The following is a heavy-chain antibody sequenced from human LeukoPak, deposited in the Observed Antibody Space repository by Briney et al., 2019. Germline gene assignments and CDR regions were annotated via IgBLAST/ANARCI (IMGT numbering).Heavy chain of an antibody. CDR2: IRYDGRNK. V-gene: IGHV3-30*02. D-gene: IGHD1-26*01. CDR3: AKDSLRERIVGSTTRGVNDY. J-gene: IGHJ4*02. Sequence: GGSLRLSCAASGFSFSSYGMHWVRQAPGKGLEWVAFIRYDGRNKYYADSVKGRFTISRDNSKNTLYLQMNSLRGADTAVYYCAKDSLRERIVGSTTRGVNDYWGQGTLVTVSS. CDR1: GFSFSSYG.